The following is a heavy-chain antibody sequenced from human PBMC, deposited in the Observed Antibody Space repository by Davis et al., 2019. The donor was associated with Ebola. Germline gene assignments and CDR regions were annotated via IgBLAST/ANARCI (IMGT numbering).Heavy chain of an antibody. J-gene: IGHJ4*02. V-gene: IGHV1-46*03. CDR3: ARDSLSINYYDSREGVYFDY. CDR1: GYSFISYG. D-gene: IGHD3-22*01. Sequence: AASVKVSCKTSGYSFISYGISWVRQAPGQGLEWMGIINPSGGSTSYAQKFQGRVTMTRDTSTSTVYMELSSLRSEDTAVYYCARDSLSINYYDSREGVYFDYWGQGTLVTVSS. CDR2: INPSGGST.